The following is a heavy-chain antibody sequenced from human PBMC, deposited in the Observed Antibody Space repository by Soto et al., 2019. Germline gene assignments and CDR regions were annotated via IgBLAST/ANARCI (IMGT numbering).Heavy chain of an antibody. CDR1: GFTFSSYW. D-gene: IGHD2-2*01. CDR2: IKQDGSEK. J-gene: IGHJ4*02. V-gene: IGHV3-7*01. CDR3: ARGRGCSTGCHNFDY. Sequence: EVQLVESGGGLVQPGGSLRLSCAASGFTFSSYWMSWVRQAPGKGLEWVANIKQDGSEKYYVDSVKGRFTNSRDNAKDSLLLAMNRLRAEDTAGYYCARGRGCSTGCHNFDYWGQGTLVTVSS.